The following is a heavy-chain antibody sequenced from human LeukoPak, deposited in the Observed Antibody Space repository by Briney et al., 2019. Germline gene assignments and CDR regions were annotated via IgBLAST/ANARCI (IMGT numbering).Heavy chain of an antibody. CDR3: ARGIVVVPAAIHFDY. Sequence: SETLSLTCTVSGGSINNYYWSWIRQPAGKGLEWIGRIYTRGSTNYNPSLKSRVIMSVDTSKNQFSLKLSSVTAADTAVYYCARGIVVVPAAIHFDYWGQGTLVTVSS. V-gene: IGHV4-4*07. CDR1: GGSINNYY. D-gene: IGHD2-2*01. J-gene: IGHJ4*02. CDR2: IYTRGST.